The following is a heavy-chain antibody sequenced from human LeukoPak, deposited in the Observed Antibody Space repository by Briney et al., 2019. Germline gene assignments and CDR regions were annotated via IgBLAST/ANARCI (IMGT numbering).Heavy chain of an antibody. CDR3: ARVRFLEWLSILAYNWFDL. D-gene: IGHD3-3*01. CDR1: GDSISSGDYY. CDR2: IYYTGDT. J-gene: IGHJ5*02. Sequence: EASETLSLTCTVSGDSISSGDYYWGWIRQPPGKGLEWIATIYYTGDTYYNPSLQSRGTISLDTSKNQFSLKLNSVTAADTAMYFCARVRFLEWLSILAYNWFDLWGLGTLVTVSS. V-gene: IGHV4-39*07.